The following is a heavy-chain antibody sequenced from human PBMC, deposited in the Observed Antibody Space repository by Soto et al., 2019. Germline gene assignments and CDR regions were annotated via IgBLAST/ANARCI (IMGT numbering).Heavy chain of an antibody. Sequence: GVSLRLSCAASGFTFSSYAMSWVRQAPGKGLEWVSAISGSGGSTYYADSVKGRFTISRDNSKNTLYLQMNSLRAEDTAVYYCAKARRITGTTSAGTPDYWGQGTLVTVSS. CDR2: ISGSGGST. V-gene: IGHV3-23*01. CDR3: AKARRITGTTSAGTPDY. J-gene: IGHJ4*02. CDR1: GFTFSSYA. D-gene: IGHD1-7*01.